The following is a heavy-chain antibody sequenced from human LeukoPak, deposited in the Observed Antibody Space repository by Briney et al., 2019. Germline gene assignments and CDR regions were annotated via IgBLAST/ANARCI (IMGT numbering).Heavy chain of an antibody. J-gene: IGHJ3*02. CDR1: GYTFTGYY. V-gene: IGHV1-2*02. CDR2: INPNSGGT. Sequence: ASVKVSCKASGYTFTGYYMHWVRQAPGQGLEWMGWINPNSGGTNYAQKFQGRVTMTRDTSISTAYMELSRLRSDDTAVYYCAKADSSGYYYLGRAFDIWGQGTMATVSS. CDR3: AKADSSGYYYLGRAFDI. D-gene: IGHD3-22*01.